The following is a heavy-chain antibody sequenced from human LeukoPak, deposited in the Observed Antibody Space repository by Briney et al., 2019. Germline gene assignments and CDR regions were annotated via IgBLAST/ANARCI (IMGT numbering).Heavy chain of an antibody. CDR1: GGSISSSSYY. V-gene: IGHV4-39*01. CDR3: ARLLEPRD. D-gene: IGHD1-14*01. J-gene: IGHJ4*02. CDR2: IYCSGST. Sequence: PSETLSLTCTVSGGSISSSSYYWGWIRQPPGKGLEWIGSIYCSGSTYYNPSLKSRVTISVDTSKNQFSLKLSSVTAADTAVYYCARLLEPRDWGQGTLVTVSS.